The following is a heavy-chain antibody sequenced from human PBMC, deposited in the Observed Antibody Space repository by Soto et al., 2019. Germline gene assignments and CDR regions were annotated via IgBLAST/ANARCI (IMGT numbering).Heavy chain of an antibody. CDR1: GYTFSTYG. CDR3: ASGYYDSSGYSIDY. V-gene: IGHV1-18*04. Sequence: QVQLVQSGVEVKKPGASVRVSCKASGYTFSTYGLSWVRQAPGQGLEWMGWISPFNGNTNFPQQFQGRVTLTTDTSTRTAYMELRSLTSDDTAVYYCASGYYDSSGYSIDYWGQGTQITVSS. J-gene: IGHJ4*02. D-gene: IGHD3-22*01. CDR2: ISPFNGNT.